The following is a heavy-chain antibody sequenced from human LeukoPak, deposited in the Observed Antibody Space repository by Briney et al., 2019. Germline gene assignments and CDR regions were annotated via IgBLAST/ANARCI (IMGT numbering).Heavy chain of an antibody. CDR3: ASGTYYYDSSAPYYFDY. Sequence: GGSLRLSCAASGFTVSSNYISWVRQAPGKGLEWVSVIYSGGSTYYADSVKGRFTISRDNSKNTLYLQMNSLRAEDTAVYYCASGTYYYDSSAPYYFDYWGQGTLVTVSS. V-gene: IGHV3-66*01. CDR1: GFTVSSNY. D-gene: IGHD3-22*01. J-gene: IGHJ4*02. CDR2: IYSGGST.